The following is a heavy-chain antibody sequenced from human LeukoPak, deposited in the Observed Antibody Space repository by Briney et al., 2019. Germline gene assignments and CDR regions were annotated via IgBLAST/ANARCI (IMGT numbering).Heavy chain of an antibody. D-gene: IGHD5-12*01. CDR2: IYYSGST. CDR1: GGSISSYY. CDR3: ARQEARYSGYGNWFDP. Sequence: PSETLSLTCTVSGGSISSYYWSWIRQPPGKGLEWIGYIYYSGSTNYNPSLKSRVTISVDTSKNQFSLKLSSVTAADTAVYYCARQEARYSGYGNWFDPWGQGTLVTVSS. J-gene: IGHJ5*02. V-gene: IGHV4-59*01.